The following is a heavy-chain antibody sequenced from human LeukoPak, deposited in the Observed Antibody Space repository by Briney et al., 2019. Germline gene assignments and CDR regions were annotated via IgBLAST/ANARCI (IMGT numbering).Heavy chain of an antibody. V-gene: IGHV3-30*02. D-gene: IGHD6-19*01. Sequence: PGGSLRLSCAASGFTFSSYGMHWVRQAPGKGLEWVAVIWYDGSKKYYADSVKGRFTISRDNSKNTLYLQMNSLRAEDTAVYYCAKVAVAVTYYYYYMDVWGKGTTVTVSS. CDR1: GFTFSSYG. CDR2: IWYDGSKK. CDR3: AKVAVAVTYYYYYMDV. J-gene: IGHJ6*03.